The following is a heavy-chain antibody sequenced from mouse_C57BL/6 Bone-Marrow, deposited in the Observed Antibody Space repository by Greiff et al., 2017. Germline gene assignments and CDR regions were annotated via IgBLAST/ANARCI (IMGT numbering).Heavy chain of an antibody. J-gene: IGHJ4*01. CDR2: IYPGSGST. V-gene: IGHV1-55*01. CDR3: ARDYSKELRAMDY. CDR1: GYTFTSYW. Sequence: QVQLKQPGAELVKPGASVKMSCKASGYTFTSYWITWVKQRPGQGLEWIGDIYPGSGSTNYNEKFKSKATLTVDTSSSTAYMQLSSLTSEDSAVYYCARDYSKELRAMDYWGQGTSVTVSS. D-gene: IGHD2-5*01.